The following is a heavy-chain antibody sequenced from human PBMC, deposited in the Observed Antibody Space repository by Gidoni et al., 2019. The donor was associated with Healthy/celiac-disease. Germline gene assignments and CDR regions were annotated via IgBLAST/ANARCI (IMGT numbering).Heavy chain of an antibody. V-gene: IGHV3-15*01. CDR3: TMPVYYYYSLDV. Sequence: EVQLVESGGGLVKPGGSLRLSCAASGFTFSNAWMSWVRQAPGKGLEWVGRIKSKTDGGTTDYAAPVKGRFTISSDDSKNTLYLLMNSLKTEDTAVYYGTMPVYYYYSLDVWGQGTTVTVSS. J-gene: IGHJ6*02. CDR2: IKSKTDGGTT. D-gene: IGHD2-2*01. CDR1: GFTFSNAW.